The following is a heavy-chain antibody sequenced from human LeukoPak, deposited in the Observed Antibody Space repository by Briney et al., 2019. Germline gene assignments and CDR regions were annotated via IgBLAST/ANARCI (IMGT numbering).Heavy chain of an antibody. CDR1: DGSLRGYY. D-gene: IGHD6-13*01. CDR2: INHSGST. Sequence: PSETLSLTCAVSDGSLRGYYWSWIRQPPGKGLEWIGEINHSGSTNYNPSLESRVTISEETSKNQFSLKVTSVTAADTAVYYCARALQPGVYAFDIWGQGTMVTVSS. CDR3: ARALQPGVYAFDI. V-gene: IGHV4-34*01. J-gene: IGHJ3*02.